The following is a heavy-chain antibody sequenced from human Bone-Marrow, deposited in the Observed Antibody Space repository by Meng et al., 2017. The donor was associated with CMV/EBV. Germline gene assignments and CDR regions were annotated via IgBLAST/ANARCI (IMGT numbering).Heavy chain of an antibody. Sequence: ASVKVSCKASGYTFTSYYMHWGRQAPGQGLEWMGIINRSGGSTSYAQKFQGRVTMTRDTSTSTVYMELSSLRSEDTAVYYCASVDIVVVPAKGYGMDVWGQGTTVTVSS. D-gene: IGHD2-2*01. V-gene: IGHV1-46*01. CDR3: ASVDIVVVPAKGYGMDV. CDR1: GYTFTSYY. CDR2: INRSGGST. J-gene: IGHJ6*02.